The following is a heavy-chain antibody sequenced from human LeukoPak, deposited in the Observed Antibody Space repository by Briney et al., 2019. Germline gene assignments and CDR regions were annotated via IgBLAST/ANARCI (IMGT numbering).Heavy chain of an antibody. Sequence: ASVKVSCKASGYTFTGYYMHWVRQAPGQGLEWMGRINPNGGGTNYAQKFQGRVTMTRDTSISTAYMELSRLRSDDTAVYYCAGESVVAATSPMDVWGKGTTVTVSS. V-gene: IGHV1-2*06. D-gene: IGHD2-15*01. CDR1: GYTFTGYY. J-gene: IGHJ6*03. CDR3: AGESVVAATSPMDV. CDR2: INPNGGGT.